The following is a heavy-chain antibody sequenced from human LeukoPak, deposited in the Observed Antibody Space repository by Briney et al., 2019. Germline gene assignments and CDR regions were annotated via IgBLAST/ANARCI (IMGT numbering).Heavy chain of an antibody. Sequence: GGSLRLFCAASGFTFSTYAMTWVRQAPGKGLECVSAISGSGGSTYYAGSVKGRFTISRDNSKNTLYLQMNSLRAEDTAVYYCAKRRCSAVSCPYYFDSWGQGTLVTVSS. V-gene: IGHV3-23*01. CDR3: AKRRCSAVSCPYYFDS. CDR1: GFTFSTYA. D-gene: IGHD2-15*01. J-gene: IGHJ4*02. CDR2: ISGSGGST.